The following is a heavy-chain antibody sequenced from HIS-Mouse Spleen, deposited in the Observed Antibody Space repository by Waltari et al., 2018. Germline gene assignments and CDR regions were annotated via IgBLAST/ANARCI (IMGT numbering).Heavy chain of an antibody. Sequence: QVQLVESGGGVVQSGRSLRLSCAASGFTFSSYGMHWVRQGPGKGLEWVAVIWYDGSNKYYADSVKGRFTISRDNSKNTLYLQMNSLRAEDTAVYYCAKGKYYFDYWGQGTLVTVSS. J-gene: IGHJ4*02. CDR1: GFTFSSYG. CDR3: AKGKYYFDY. CDR2: IWYDGSNK. V-gene: IGHV3-33*06.